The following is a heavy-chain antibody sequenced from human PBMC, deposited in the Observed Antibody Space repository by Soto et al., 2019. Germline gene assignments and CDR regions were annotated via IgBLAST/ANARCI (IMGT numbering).Heavy chain of an antibody. CDR2: IDPSDSHT. CDR3: ARQIYDSDTGPNFQYYFDS. V-gene: IGHV5-10-1*01. Sequence: GESLKISCKGSGYSFAGYWITWVRQKPGKGLEWMGRIDPSDSHTYYSPSFRGHVTISGTKSITTVFLQWSSLRASDTAMYYCARQIYDSDTGPNFQYYFDSWGQGTPVTVSS. J-gene: IGHJ4*02. CDR1: GYSFAGYW. D-gene: IGHD3-22*01.